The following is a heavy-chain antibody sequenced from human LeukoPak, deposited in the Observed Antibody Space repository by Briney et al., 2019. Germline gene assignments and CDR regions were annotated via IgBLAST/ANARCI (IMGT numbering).Heavy chain of an antibody. Sequence: PGGSLRLSCAGSGFIFRDVWMSWVRQAPGKGLEWVGRIKSKSDGGTIDYAAPVKGRVTMSRDDSKKTFSLEMNNLKTEDTGVYCCTTDLDYWGQGTLVTVSS. V-gene: IGHV3-15*01. CDR2: IKSKSDGGTI. CDR3: TTDLDY. J-gene: IGHJ4*02. CDR1: GFIFRDVW.